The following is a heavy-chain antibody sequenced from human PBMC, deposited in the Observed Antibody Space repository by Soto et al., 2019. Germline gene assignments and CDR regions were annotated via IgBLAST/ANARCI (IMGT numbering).Heavy chain of an antibody. V-gene: IGHV3-33*01. D-gene: IGHD3-10*01. CDR1: GFTFSSYG. CDR3: ARDEDGQGGTGGGMDV. Sequence: QVPLVESGGGVVQPGTSLRLSCAVSGFTFSSYGMHWVRQAPGKGLEWVAVIWHDGSKKYYVDSVKGRFTISRDSSKNILYLQMNSLRGEDAVGYDGARDEDGQGGTGGGMDVWGQGATVTASS. CDR2: IWHDGSKK. J-gene: IGHJ6*02.